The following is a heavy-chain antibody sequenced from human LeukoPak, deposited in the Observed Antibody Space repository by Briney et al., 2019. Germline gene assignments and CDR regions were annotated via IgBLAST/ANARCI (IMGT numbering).Heavy chain of an antibody. V-gene: IGHV1-18*01. CDR3: ARDIVVVPAAQSHVYYYYGMDV. D-gene: IGHD2-2*01. Sequence: ASVKVSCKASGYTFTSYGISWVRQAPGQRLEWMGWISAYNGNTNYAQKLQGRVTMTTDTSTSTAYMELRSLRSDDTAVYYCARDIVVVPAAQSHVYYYYGMDVWGQGTTVTVSS. CDR1: GYTFTSYG. CDR2: ISAYNGNT. J-gene: IGHJ6*02.